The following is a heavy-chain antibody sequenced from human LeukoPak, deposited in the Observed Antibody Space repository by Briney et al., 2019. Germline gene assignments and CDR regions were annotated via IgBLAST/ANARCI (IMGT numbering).Heavy chain of an antibody. CDR2: IYSGGST. CDR1: GVTVSSNY. D-gene: IGHD1-26*01. V-gene: IGHV3-53*01. CDR3: ARVGIVGATNGYYYYGMDV. J-gene: IGHJ6*02. Sequence: GGSLRLSCAASGVTVSSNYMSWVRQAPGKGLERVSVIYSGGSTYYVDSVKGRFTISRDNSKNTLYLQMNSLRAEDTAVYYCARVGIVGATNGYYYYGMDVWGQGTTVTVSS.